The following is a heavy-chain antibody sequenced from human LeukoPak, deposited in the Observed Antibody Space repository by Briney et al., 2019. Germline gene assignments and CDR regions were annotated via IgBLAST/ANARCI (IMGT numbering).Heavy chain of an antibody. Sequence: GGSLRLSCAASGFTFSSYAMSWVRQAAGKGLVWVSRINSDGSSTSYADSVKGRFTISRDNAKNTLYLQMNSLRAEGTAVYYCARVLGDYYDYYYMDVWGKGTTVTVSS. CDR3: ARVLGDYYDYYYMDV. CDR2: INSDGSST. CDR1: GFTFSSYA. J-gene: IGHJ6*03. D-gene: IGHD2-21*02. V-gene: IGHV3-74*01.